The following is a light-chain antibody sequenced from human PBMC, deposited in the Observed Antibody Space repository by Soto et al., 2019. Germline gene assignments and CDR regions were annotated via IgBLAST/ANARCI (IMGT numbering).Light chain of an antibody. V-gene: IGKV1-39*01. J-gene: IGKJ2*01. Sequence: DIQMTQSPSSLSASVGDRVTITCRASQSISSYLNWYQQKPGKAPKLLIYAASSLQSGVPSRFSGRGSGTDFTLTISSLQPEDFATYYCQESHSTPPSFGQGTKLEIK. CDR2: AAS. CDR1: QSISSY. CDR3: QESHSTPPS.